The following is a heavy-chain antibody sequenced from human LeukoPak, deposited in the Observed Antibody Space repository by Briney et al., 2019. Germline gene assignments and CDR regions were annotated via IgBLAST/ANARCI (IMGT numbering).Heavy chain of an antibody. J-gene: IGHJ4*02. V-gene: IGHV3-30*18. CDR2: ISYDGSNK. Sequence: PGGSLRLSCAAPGFTFSSYGMRWVRQAPGKGLEWVAVISYDGSNKYYADSVKGRFTISRDNSKNTLYLQMNSLRAEDTAVYYCAKDLLYSSSWDLGCSDYWGQGTLVTVSS. D-gene: IGHD6-13*01. CDR1: GFTFSSYG. CDR3: AKDLLYSSSWDLGCSDY.